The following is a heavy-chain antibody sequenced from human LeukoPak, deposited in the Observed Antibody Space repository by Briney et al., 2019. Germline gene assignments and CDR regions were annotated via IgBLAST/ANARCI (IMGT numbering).Heavy chain of an antibody. CDR2: IYYSGST. D-gene: IGHD6-19*01. CDR3: VRRDNTGWNYFDC. CDR1: GGSINSHY. J-gene: IGHJ4*02. Sequence: PSETLSLTCTVSGGSINSHYWSWIRQSQGKGLEWIGDIYYSGSTKYNPSLKSRVTISVDTPKNDLSLRLTSVLAADTAIYYCVRRDNTGWNYFDCWGQGILVTVSS. V-gene: IGHV4-59*08.